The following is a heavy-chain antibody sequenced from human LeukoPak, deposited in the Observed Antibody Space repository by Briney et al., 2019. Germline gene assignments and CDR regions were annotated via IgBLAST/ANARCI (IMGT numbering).Heavy chain of an antibody. CDR2: INPNNGGT. CDR3: ARDPVGASLVFDP. J-gene: IGHJ5*02. Sequence: ASVKVSCKASGYTFTGYYMHWVRQAPGQGLEWMGWINPNNGGTNYAQKFQGRVTMTTDTSTSTAYMELRSLRSDDTAVYYCARDPVGASLVFDPWGQGTLVTVSS. D-gene: IGHD1-26*01. V-gene: IGHV1-2*02. CDR1: GYTFTGYY.